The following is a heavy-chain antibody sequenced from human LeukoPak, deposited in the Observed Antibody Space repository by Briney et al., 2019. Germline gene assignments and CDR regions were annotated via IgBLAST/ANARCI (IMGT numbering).Heavy chain of an antibody. Sequence: GGSLRLSCSASGFTFSSYAMRWVRQAPGKGLEYVSGISGNGGSTNYEDSVKGRFTISRGNSKNTLYLQMSSLRAEDTAVYYCVRGHSSSSNYFDYWGQGSLVTVSS. D-gene: IGHD6-6*01. CDR1: GFTFSSYA. CDR3: VRGHSSSSNYFDY. V-gene: IGHV3-64D*09. J-gene: IGHJ4*02. CDR2: ISGNGGST.